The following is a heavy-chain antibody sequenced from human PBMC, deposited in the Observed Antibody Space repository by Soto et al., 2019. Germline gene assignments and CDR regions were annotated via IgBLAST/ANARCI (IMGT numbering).Heavy chain of an antibody. J-gene: IGHJ4*02. V-gene: IGHV3-30*03. CDR3: ALTRRSSLLEVAGPGFEY. Sequence: GGSLRLSCAASGFTFSSYGMHWVRQAPGKGLEWLSVLSYEGSEEYYADSVRGRFTISRDNSKNTLFLQMDSLRVDDTGVYYCALTRRSSLLEVAGPGFEYWGQGTLVTVSS. CDR2: LSYEGSEE. D-gene: IGHD6-19*01. CDR1: GFTFSSYG.